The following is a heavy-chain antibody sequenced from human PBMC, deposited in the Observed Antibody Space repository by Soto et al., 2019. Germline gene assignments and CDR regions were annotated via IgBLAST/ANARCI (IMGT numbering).Heavy chain of an antibody. V-gene: IGHV4-59*01. J-gene: IGHJ5*02. CDR1: GGSISSYY. Sequence: SETLSLTCTVSGGSISSYYWSWIRQPPGKGLEWIGYIYYSGSTNYNPSLKSRGTISVDTSKNQFSLKLSSVTAADTAVYYCARVGQLNWFDPWGQGTLVTVST. CDR2: IYYSGST. D-gene: IGHD2-2*01. CDR3: ARVGQLNWFDP.